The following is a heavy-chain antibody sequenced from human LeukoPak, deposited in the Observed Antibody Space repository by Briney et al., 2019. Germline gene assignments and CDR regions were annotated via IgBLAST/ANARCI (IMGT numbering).Heavy chain of an antibody. Sequence: PGGSLRLSCVASGFTLSTYWMTWVRPAPGKGLEWVANIKPDGSDKYVGSSGSGRFTISRFNVKNDLYLKTNSLRVEDMAVYYCVRGSSGTVVRGVSWAWFDPWGQGILVTVSS. CDR2: IKPDGSDK. V-gene: IGHV3-7*04. CDR1: GFTLSTYW. CDR3: VRGSSGTVVRGVSWAWFDP. D-gene: IGHD3-10*01. J-gene: IGHJ5*02.